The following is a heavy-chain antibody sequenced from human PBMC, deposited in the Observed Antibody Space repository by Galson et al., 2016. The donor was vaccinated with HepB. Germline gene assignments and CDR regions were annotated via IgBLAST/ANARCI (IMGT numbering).Heavy chain of an antibody. CDR2: ISTDGIRR. CDR3: ARVLSHGMDV. CDR1: GFTFGDYY. Sequence: SLRPSCAASGFTFGDYYMSWIRQPPGKGLEWVSFISTDGIRRHYGESVEGRFTVSRDNVKNSLYLYINNPRADDTAVYYCARVLSHGMDVWGQGTTVIVSS. J-gene: IGHJ6*02. V-gene: IGHV3-11*01.